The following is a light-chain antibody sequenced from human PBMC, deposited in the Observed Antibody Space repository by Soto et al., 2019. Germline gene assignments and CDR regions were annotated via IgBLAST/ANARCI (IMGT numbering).Light chain of an antibody. CDR1: SGSSNYK. CDR2: VGTGGIVG. Sequence: QSVLTQPPSASASLGASVTLTCTLTSGSSNYKVDWYQQRPGKGPRFVMRVGTGGIVGSKGDGIPDRFSVLGSGLNRYLTIKNIQEEDESDYHCGADHGSGRNYVGVFGGGTKLTVL. J-gene: IGLJ3*02. CDR3: GADHGSGRNYVGV. V-gene: IGLV9-49*01.